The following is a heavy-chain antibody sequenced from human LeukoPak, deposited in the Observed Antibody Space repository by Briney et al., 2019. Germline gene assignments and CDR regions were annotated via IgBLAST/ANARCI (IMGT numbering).Heavy chain of an antibody. Sequence: GGSLRLSCAASRFTFSSYEMNWVRQAPGKGLEWVSYISSSGSTIYYADSVKGRFTISRDNAKNSLYLQMNSLRAEDTAVYYCARGLKSYYGMDVWGQGTTVTVSS. CDR1: RFTFSSYE. CDR2: ISSSGSTI. CDR3: ARGLKSYYGMDV. V-gene: IGHV3-48*03. J-gene: IGHJ6*02.